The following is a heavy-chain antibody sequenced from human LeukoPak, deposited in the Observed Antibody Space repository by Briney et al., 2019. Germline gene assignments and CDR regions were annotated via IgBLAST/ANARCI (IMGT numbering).Heavy chain of an antibody. V-gene: IGHV4-61*02. Sequence: ASETLSLTCTVSGDSISSGTYYWSWIRQPAGKGLEWIGRIYTSGSTNYNPSLKSRVTISVDTSKNQFSLKLDSVTAADTAVYYCARAKRWLPFDYWGQGTLVTVSS. D-gene: IGHD5-24*01. CDR2: IYTSGST. CDR1: GDSISSGTYY. CDR3: ARAKRWLPFDY. J-gene: IGHJ4*02.